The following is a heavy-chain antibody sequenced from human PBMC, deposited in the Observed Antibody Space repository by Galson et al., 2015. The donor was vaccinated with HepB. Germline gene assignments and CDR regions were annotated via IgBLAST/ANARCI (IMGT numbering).Heavy chain of an antibody. D-gene: IGHD3-3*01. J-gene: IGHJ3*02. CDR2: INPSGGST. CDR1: GYTFTSYY. CDR3: ARDITIFGVVIHAFDI. V-gene: IGHV1-46*01. Sequence: SVKVSCKASGYTFTSYYMHWVRQAPGQGLEWMGIINPSGGSTSYAQKFQGRVTMTRGTSTSTVYMELSSLRSEDTAVYYCARDITIFGVVIHAFDIWGQGTMVTVSS.